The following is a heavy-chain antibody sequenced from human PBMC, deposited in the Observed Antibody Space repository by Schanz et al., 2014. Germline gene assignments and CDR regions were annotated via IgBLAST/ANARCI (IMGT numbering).Heavy chain of an antibody. J-gene: IGHJ6*01. Sequence: AASVFPFRFHNMNWVRQAPEKGLEWVSSISSSSTSIYYADSVKGRLIISRDKSKNTRYLQRKHLKADDAAVYYCARLGGSRSTLVVILPMCVW. D-gene: IGHD2-21*01. CDR2: ISSSSTSI. CDR1: VFPFRFHN. CDR3: ARLGGSRSTLVVILPMCV. V-gene: IGHV3-21*06.